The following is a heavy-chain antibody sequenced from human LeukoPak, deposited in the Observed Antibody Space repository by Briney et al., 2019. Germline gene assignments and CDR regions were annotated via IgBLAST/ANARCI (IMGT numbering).Heavy chain of an antibody. CDR2: ISYDGSNK. CDR1: GFTFSSYA. CDR3: ARVQLDFSYDY. V-gene: IGHV3-30*04. Sequence: GGSLRLSCAASGFTFSSYAMHWVRQAPGKGLEWVAVISYDGSNKYYADSVKGRFTISRDNSKNTLYLQMNSLRADDTAVYYCARVQLDFSYDYWGQGTLVTVSS. J-gene: IGHJ4*02. D-gene: IGHD2-2*01.